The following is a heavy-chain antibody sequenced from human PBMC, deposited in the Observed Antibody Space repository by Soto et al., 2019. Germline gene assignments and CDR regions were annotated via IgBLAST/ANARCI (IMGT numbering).Heavy chain of an antibody. CDR1: RYTFTGYY. J-gene: IGHJ6*02. D-gene: IGHD6-19*01. CDR2: INPNSGGT. CDR3: ASVAVSSGDYYYGMDV. Sequence: ASVKVSSKGSRYTFTGYYMHSVRHAPGQVLEWMGWINPNSGGTNYAQKFQGRVTMTRDTSISTAYMELSRLRSDDTAVYYCASVAVSSGDYYYGMDVWGQGTTVTVSS. V-gene: IGHV1-2*02.